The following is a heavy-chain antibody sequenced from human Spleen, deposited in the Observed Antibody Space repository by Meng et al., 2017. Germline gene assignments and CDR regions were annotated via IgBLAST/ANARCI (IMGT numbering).Heavy chain of an antibody. Sequence: GGSLRLSCAASGFTFSSYAMSWVRQAPGKGLEWVSAISGSGGSTYYADSVKGRFTISRDNSKNTLYLQMNSLRAEDTAVYYCAKDVVGTTTTYYFDDWGQGTLVTVSS. CDR3: AKDVVGTTTTYYFDD. CDR2: ISGSGGST. D-gene: IGHD1-26*01. V-gene: IGHV3-23*01. CDR1: GFTFSSYA. J-gene: IGHJ4*02.